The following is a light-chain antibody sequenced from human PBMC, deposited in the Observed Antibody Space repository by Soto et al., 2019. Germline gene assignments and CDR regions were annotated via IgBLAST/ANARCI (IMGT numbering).Light chain of an antibody. CDR3: AAWDDSLNGYV. J-gene: IGLJ1*01. V-gene: IGLV1-44*01. CDR2: SNN. Sequence: QSVLTQPPSTSGTPGQRVTISCSGSSSNIGSNTVNWYQHLPGTAPKLLIYSNNQRPSGVPDRFSGSKSGTSASLAVSGLQSGDEADYYCAAWDDSLNGYVFGTGTKATVL. CDR1: SSNIGSNT.